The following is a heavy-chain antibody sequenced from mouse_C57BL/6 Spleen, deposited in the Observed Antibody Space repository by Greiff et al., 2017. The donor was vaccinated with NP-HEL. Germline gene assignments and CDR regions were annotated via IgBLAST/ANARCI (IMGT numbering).Heavy chain of an antibody. CDR2: INPYNGGT. J-gene: IGHJ4*01. D-gene: IGHD1-1*01. V-gene: IGHV1-19*01. Sequence: EVQLQQSGPVLVKPGASVKMSCKASGYTFTDYYMNWVKQSHGKSLEWIGVINPYNGGTSYNQKFKGKATLTVDKSSSTAYMELNSLTSEDSAVYYCARRGYYGSSYGSMDYWGQGTSVTVSS. CDR3: ARRGYYGSSYGSMDY. CDR1: GYTFTDYY.